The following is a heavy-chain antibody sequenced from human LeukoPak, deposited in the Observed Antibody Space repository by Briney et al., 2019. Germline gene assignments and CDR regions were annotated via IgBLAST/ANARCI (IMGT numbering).Heavy chain of an antibody. V-gene: IGHV3-23*01. CDR1: GFIFSSYA. Sequence: GGSLRLSCAASGFIFSSYAMSWVRQAPGKGLEWVSGISGSGGSTYCADSVKGRFTISRDNSKNTLYLQMNSLRAEATAVYYCAKDQRGPLFDYWGQGTLVTVSS. CDR3: AKDQRGPLFDY. J-gene: IGHJ4*02. D-gene: IGHD6-25*01. CDR2: ISGSGGST.